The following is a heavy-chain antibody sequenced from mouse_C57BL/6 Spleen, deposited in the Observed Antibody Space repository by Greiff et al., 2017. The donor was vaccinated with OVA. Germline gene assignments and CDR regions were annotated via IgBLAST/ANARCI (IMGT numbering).Heavy chain of an antibody. Sequence: VQLQQSGPELVKPGASMKISCKASGYSFTGYYMHWVKQSHGNILDWNGYINPYNGVSSYNQKFKGKATLTVDKSPSTAYMELRSLTSEDSAVYYCVYYSNYEAWFAYWGQGTLVTVSA. CDR1: GYSFTGYY. D-gene: IGHD2-5*01. J-gene: IGHJ3*01. CDR2: INPYNGVS. CDR3: VYYSNYEAWFAY. V-gene: IGHV1-31*01.